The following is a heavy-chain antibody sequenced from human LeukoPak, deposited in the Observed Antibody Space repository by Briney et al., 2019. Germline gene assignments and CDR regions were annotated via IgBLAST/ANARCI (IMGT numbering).Heavy chain of an antibody. V-gene: IGHV3-30*04. CDR3: ARASGWYNAYFDY. CDR1: GLTFCSYS. D-gene: IGHD6-19*01. J-gene: IGHJ4*02. Sequence: PGGFLRLSCAASGLTFCSYSMHWVRQAPGKGLEWVAVISYGGSNKYYADSVKGRFTISRDNSKNTLYLQMNSLRAEDTAVYYCARASGWYNAYFDYWGQGTLVTVSS. CDR2: ISYGGSNK.